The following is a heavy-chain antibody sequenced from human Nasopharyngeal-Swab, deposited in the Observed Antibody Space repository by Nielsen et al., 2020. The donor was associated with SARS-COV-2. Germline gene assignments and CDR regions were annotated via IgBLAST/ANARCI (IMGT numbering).Heavy chain of an antibody. CDR1: GGTFSSYA. V-gene: IGHV1-69*13. D-gene: IGHD1-26*01. J-gene: IGHJ3*02. CDR3: ARGHTTLRRPPGPDAFDI. Sequence: SVKVSCQASGGTFSSYAISWVRQAPGQGLEWMGGIIPIFGTANYAQKFQGRVTITADESTSTAYMELSSLRSEDTAVYYCARGHTTLRRPPGPDAFDIWGQGTMVTVSS. CDR2: IIPIFGTA.